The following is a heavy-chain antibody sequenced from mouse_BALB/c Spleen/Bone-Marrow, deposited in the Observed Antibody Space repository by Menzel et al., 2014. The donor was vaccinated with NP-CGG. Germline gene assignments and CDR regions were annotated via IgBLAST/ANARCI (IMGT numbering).Heavy chain of an antibody. D-gene: IGHD1-2*01. Sequence: EVMLVESGGGLVQPKGSLKLSCAASGFTFNTYAMNWVRQAPGKGLEWVARIRSKSNNYATYYADSVKDRFTISRDDSQSMLYLQMNNLKTEDTAMYYCVRRDHGYGGFAYWGQGTLVTVSA. CDR1: GFTFNTYA. CDR2: IRSKSNNYAT. J-gene: IGHJ3*01. V-gene: IGHV10-1*02. CDR3: VRRDHGYGGFAY.